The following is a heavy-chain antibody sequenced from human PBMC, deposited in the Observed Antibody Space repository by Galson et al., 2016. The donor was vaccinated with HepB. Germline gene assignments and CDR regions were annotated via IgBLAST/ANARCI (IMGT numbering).Heavy chain of an antibody. Sequence: TLSPTCTVSGDSISSGSYYWSWIRQPAGKGLEWIGRIYTSGSTNYNSSLQSRLSISLDTSKNQFSLKLSSVTAADTAIYYCARQGGLVDDALDIWGQGTVVTVSS. J-gene: IGHJ3*02. CDR1: GDSISSGSYY. V-gene: IGHV4-61*02. D-gene: IGHD3-16*01. CDR3: ARQGGLVDDALDI. CDR2: IYTSGST.